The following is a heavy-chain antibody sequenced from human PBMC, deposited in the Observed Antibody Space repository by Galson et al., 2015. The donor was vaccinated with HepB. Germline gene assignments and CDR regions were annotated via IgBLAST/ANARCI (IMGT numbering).Heavy chain of an antibody. CDR2: IYYSGST. J-gene: IGHJ5*02. D-gene: IGHD3-10*01. CDR1: GGSISSSSYY. Sequence: SETLSLTCTVSGGSISSSSYYWGWIRQPPGKGLEWIGSIYYSGSTYYNPSLKSRVTISVDTSKNQFSLKLSSVTAADTAVYYCARGQGIWFGELLPYNWFDPWGQGTLVTVSS. V-gene: IGHV4-39*07. CDR3: ARGQGIWFGELLPYNWFDP.